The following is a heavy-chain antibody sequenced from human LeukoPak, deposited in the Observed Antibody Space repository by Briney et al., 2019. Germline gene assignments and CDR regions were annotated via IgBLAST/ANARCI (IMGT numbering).Heavy chain of an antibody. CDR2: IYYSGST. Sequence: SETLSLTCTVSGGSISSYYWSWIRQPPGKGLEWIGYIYYSGSTNYNPSLKSRVTISVDTSKNQFSLKLSSVTAADTAEYYCARHMGLGYSYGYPYFDYWGQGTLVTVSS. D-gene: IGHD5-18*01. CDR1: GGSISSYY. CDR3: ARHMGLGYSYGYPYFDY. V-gene: IGHV4-59*08. J-gene: IGHJ4*02.